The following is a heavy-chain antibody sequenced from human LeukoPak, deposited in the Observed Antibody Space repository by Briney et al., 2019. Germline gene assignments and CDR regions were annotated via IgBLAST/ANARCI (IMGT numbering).Heavy chain of an antibody. CDR3: ARDGPPGVKGPGYYDSSGYYTPFYYGMDV. D-gene: IGHD3-22*01. CDR2: IYTSGST. V-gene: IGHV4-61*02. CDR1: GGSISFGSYY. J-gene: IGHJ6*02. Sequence: PSQTLSLTCTVSGGSISFGSYYWSWIRQPAGKGLEWIGRIYTSGSTNYNPSLRSRVTISVDTSKNQFSLKLSSVTAADTAVYYCARDGPPGVKGPGYYDSSGYYTPFYYGMDVWGQGTTVTVSS.